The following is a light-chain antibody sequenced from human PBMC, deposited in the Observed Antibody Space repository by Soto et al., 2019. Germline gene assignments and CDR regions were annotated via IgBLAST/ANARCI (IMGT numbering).Light chain of an antibody. CDR1: SSDVGTYNY. CDR3: CSYAGSPRYV. J-gene: IGLJ1*01. CDR2: DVS. Sequence: QSALTQPRSVPGSLGQSVTISCTGTSSDVGTYNYVSWYQQHPGKAPKVMIYDVSERPAGVPDRFSGSKSGNTASLTISGLQAEDEADYYCCSYAGSPRYVLGTGTKLPS. V-gene: IGLV2-11*01.